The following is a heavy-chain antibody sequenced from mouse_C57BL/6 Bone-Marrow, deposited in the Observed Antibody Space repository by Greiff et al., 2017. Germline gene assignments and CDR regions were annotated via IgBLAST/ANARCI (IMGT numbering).Heavy chain of an antibody. CDR1: GYTFTSYW. CDR3: ARPYYGSSSAWFAY. CDR2: IHPGSGST. V-gene: IGHV1-55*01. D-gene: IGHD1-1*01. J-gene: IGHJ3*01. Sequence: VQLQQPGAELVKPGASVKMSCKASGYTFTSYWITWVKQRPGQGLEWIGDIHPGSGSTNYNEKFKGKATLTVDTSSSTAYMQLSSLTSEDSAVYYCARPYYGSSSAWFAYWGQGTLVTVSA.